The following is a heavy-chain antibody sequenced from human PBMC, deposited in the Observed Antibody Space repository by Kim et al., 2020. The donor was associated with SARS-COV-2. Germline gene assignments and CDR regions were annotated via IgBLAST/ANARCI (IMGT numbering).Heavy chain of an antibody. CDR3: ARGRAGVVPSPILGLGPYYEYYAMDV. Sequence: SETLSLTCAVFGGSLSGYHWTWIRQSPGKGLEWIGEINHSGGTNCIPSLKSRVTMSVDTSKNQFSLKLRSVTAAYTALYYCARGRAGVVPSPILGLGPYYEYYAMDVWGQGTPVTVSS. CDR2: INHSGGT. CDR1: GGSLSGYH. J-gene: IGHJ6*02. V-gene: IGHV4-34*01. D-gene: IGHD3-3*01.